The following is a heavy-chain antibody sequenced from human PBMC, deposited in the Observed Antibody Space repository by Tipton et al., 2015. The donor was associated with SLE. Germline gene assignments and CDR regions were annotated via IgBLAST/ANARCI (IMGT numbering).Heavy chain of an antibody. CDR1: GGSFSGYH. Sequence: TLSLTCAVYGGSFSGYHWTWIRQPPGQGLEWVGEIADTGSPNYNPSLKRRITISVDTSKNQFFLKLSSVTAADTARYYCAGEESSSWFPDAFDIWGQGTMVTVSS. J-gene: IGHJ3*02. CDR2: IADTGSP. V-gene: IGHV4-34*01. CDR3: AGEESSSWFPDAFDI. D-gene: IGHD6-13*01.